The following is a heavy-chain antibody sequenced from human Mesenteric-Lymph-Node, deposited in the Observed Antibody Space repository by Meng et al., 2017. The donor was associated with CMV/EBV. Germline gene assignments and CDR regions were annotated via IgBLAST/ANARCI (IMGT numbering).Heavy chain of an antibody. D-gene: IGHD1-7*01. CDR2: ISSSGSTI. J-gene: IGHJ6*02. CDR3: ARLAGTNYYYYGMDV. Sequence: GESLKISCAASGFTFSSYEMNWVRQAPGKGLEWVSYISSSGSTIYYADSVKGRFTISRDNAKNSLYLQMNSLRAEDTAVYYCARLAGTNYYYYGMDVWGQGTTVTVSS. CDR1: GFTFSSYE. V-gene: IGHV3-48*03.